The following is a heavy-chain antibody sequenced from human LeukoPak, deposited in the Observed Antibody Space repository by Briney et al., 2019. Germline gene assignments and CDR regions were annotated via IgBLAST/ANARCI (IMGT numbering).Heavy chain of an antibody. V-gene: IGHV4-31*03. CDR1: GGSISSGGYY. D-gene: IGHD3-10*01. CDR2: IYYSGST. Sequence: SQTLSLTCTVPGGSISSGGYYWSWIRQHPGTGLEWIGYIYYSGSTYYNPSLKSRVTISVDTSKNQFSLKLSSVTAADTAVYYCARAMVRGSMDVWGQGTTVTVSS. CDR3: ARAMVRGSMDV. J-gene: IGHJ6*02.